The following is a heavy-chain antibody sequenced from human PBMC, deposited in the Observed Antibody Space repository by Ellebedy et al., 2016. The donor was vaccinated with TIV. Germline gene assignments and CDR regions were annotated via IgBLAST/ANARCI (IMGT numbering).Heavy chain of an antibody. D-gene: IGHD3-22*01. CDR1: GFTVRSNY. CDR3: AGGSDYYDSSGYYHPLDY. V-gene: IGHV3-53*01. Sequence: GESLKISCAASGFTVRSNYMSWVRQAPGKGLEWVSVIYRGGSTYYADSVKGRFTISRDNSKNTLYLQMNSLRAEDTAVYYCAGGSDYYDSSGYYHPLDYWGQGTLVTVSS. CDR2: IYRGGST. J-gene: IGHJ4*02.